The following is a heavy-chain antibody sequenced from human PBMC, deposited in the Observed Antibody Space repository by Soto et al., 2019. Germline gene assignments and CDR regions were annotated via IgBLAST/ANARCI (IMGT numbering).Heavy chain of an antibody. J-gene: IGHJ6*02. Sequence: SETLSVTCTVSGGSIISGGYYWIWIRQHPGKGLEWIGYIYYSGSTYYNPSLKSRVTISVDTSKNQFSLKLSSVTAADTAVYYCARDRFGELLGYYYYYGMDVWGQGTTVTVSS. CDR1: GGSIISGGYY. D-gene: IGHD3-10*01. V-gene: IGHV4-31*03. CDR3: ARDRFGELLGYYYYYGMDV. CDR2: IYYSGST.